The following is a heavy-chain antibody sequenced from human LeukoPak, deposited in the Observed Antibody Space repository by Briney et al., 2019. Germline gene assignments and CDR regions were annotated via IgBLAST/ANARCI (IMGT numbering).Heavy chain of an antibody. D-gene: IGHD6-13*01. CDR1: GYTLTELS. J-gene: IGHJ4*02. CDR3: ATGGKYSSSSYNFDY. CDR2: FDPEDGET. V-gene: IGHV1-24*01. Sequence: ASVKVSCKVSGYTLTELSMHWVRQAPGKGLEWMGGFDPEDGETIYAQKFQGRVTMTEDTSTDTAYMELSSLRSEDTAVYYCATGGKYSSSSYNFDYWGREPWSPSPQ.